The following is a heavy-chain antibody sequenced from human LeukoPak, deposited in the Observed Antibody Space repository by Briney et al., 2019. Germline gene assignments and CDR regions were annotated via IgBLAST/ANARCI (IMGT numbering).Heavy chain of an antibody. Sequence: SQTLSLTCTVSGGSISSGSYYWSWIRQPAGKGREWIGRIYTSGSTNHNPSLKSRVTISVDTSKNQFSLKLSSVTAADTAVYYCARDEGDGYHWFDPWGQGTLVTVSS. CDR1: GGSISSGSYY. J-gene: IGHJ5*02. CDR2: IYTSGST. CDR3: ARDEGDGYHWFDP. D-gene: IGHD5-24*01. V-gene: IGHV4-61*02.